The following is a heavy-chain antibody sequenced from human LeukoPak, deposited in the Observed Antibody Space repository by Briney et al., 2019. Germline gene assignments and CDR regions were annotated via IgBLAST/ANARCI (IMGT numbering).Heavy chain of an antibody. V-gene: IGHV1-18*01. Sequence: ASVKVSCKASGYTFTSYGISWVRQAPGQGLEWMGWISAYNGNTNYAQKLQGRVTMTTDTSTSTAYMKLRSLRSDDTAVYYCAGGGIVVVPAAHDAFDIWGQGTMVTVSS. CDR1: GYTFTSYG. D-gene: IGHD2-2*01. J-gene: IGHJ3*02. CDR2: ISAYNGNT. CDR3: AGGGIVVVPAAHDAFDI.